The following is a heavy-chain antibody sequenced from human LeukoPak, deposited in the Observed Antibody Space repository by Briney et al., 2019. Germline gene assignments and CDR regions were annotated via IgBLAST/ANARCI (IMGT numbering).Heavy chain of an antibody. D-gene: IGHD1-1*01. CDR1: GFTFSSYA. CDR2: ISRGSDHI. J-gene: IGHJ4*02. CDR3: ARGQLWFDY. Sequence: GGSLRLSCEASGFTFSSYAMNWVRQAPGKGLEWVSSISRGSDHIFYADSMKGRFTISRDNAKNSLYLQMNSLRAEDTAVYYCARGQLWFDYWGQGTLVTVSS. V-gene: IGHV3-21*04.